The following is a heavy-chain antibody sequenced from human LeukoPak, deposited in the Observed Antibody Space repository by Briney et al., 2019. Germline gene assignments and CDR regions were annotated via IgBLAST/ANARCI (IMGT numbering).Heavy chain of an antibody. Sequence: ASVTVSCTASGYTFTSYYMHWVRQAPGQGLEWMGLINPSGGSTSYAQKFQGRVTMTRDTSTSTVYMELSSLRSEDTAVYYCARGRSLRDGYNWSFDYWGQGTLVTVSS. V-gene: IGHV1-46*01. CDR2: INPSGGST. D-gene: IGHD5-24*01. J-gene: IGHJ4*02. CDR1: GYTFTSYY. CDR3: ARGRSLRDGYNWSFDY.